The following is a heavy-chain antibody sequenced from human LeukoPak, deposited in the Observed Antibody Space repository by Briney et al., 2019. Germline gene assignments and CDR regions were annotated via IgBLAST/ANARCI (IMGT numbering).Heavy chain of an antibody. V-gene: IGHV3-11*01. CDR2: ISSGGGTT. D-gene: IGHD2-15*01. Sequence: PGGSLRLSCAASGFSFSDYYMSWIRQAPGKGLEWVSYISSGGGTTYYADSVKGRFTISRDNSKNTLYLQMNSLRAEDTAVYYCAKGQHPDCSGGSCYSNYYYHYYMDVWGKGTTVTVSS. CDR3: AKGQHPDCSGGSCYSNYYYHYYMDV. CDR1: GFSFSDYY. J-gene: IGHJ6*03.